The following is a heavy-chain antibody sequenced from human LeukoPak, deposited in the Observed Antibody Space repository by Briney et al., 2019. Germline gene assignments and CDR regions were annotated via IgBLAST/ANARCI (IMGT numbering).Heavy chain of an antibody. Sequence: VASVKVSCKASGYNFIAYYIHWVRQAPGQGLEWVGRINPNSGGTNYAQKFQGRVIMTRDTSISTAYMELLILTSDDAAMYYCVSEDPGDLAYWGQGTLVTVSS. V-gene: IGHV1-2*06. J-gene: IGHJ4*02. CDR2: INPNSGGT. CDR1: GYNFIAYY. D-gene: IGHD4-17*01. CDR3: VSEDPGDLAY.